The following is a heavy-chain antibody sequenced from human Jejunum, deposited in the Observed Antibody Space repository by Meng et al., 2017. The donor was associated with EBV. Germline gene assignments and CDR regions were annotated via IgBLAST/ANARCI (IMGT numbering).Heavy chain of an antibody. CDR1: GYIFTDYY. Sequence: QVQRVQSGAEVKKPGASVKVSCNASGYIFTDYYTHWVRQATGQGLEWVGRMNSNSGSTNYAQKFQGRVTMTRDTSISTAYMDLSGLRSDDTAVYYCARATLSGYHDRFFDYWGQGTLVTVSS. J-gene: IGHJ4*02. CDR3: ARATLSGYHDRFFDY. CDR2: MNSNSGST. D-gene: IGHD3-9*01. V-gene: IGHV1-2*06.